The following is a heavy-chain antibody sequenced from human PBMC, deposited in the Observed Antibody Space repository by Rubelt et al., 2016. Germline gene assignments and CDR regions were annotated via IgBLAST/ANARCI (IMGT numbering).Heavy chain of an antibody. D-gene: IGHD3-3*01. CDR2: INPSGGST. J-gene: IGHJ3*02. Sequence: QVQLVQSGAEVKKPGASVKVSCKASGYTFTSYYMHWVRQAPGQGLEWMGIINPSGGSTSYAQKFQGGVTMRRDTSTSTAYMGLSSLRSEDTAVYYCARDFLEWSDAFDIWGQGTMVTVSS. CDR1: GYTFTSYY. V-gene: IGHV1-46*01. CDR3: ARDFLEWSDAFDI.